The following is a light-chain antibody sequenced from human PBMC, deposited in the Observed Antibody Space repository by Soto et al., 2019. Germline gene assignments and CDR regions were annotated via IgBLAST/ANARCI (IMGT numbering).Light chain of an antibody. J-gene: IGKJ2*01. CDR3: QQYYSTHPMYT. CDR2: WAS. V-gene: IGKV4-1*01. CDR1: QSVLYSSNNKNY. Sequence: DIVMTQSPDSPAVSLGERATINCKSSQSVLYSSNNKNYLAWYQQKPGQPPKLLIYWASTRESGVPDRFSGSGSGTDFTLTISSLQAEDVAVYYCQQYYSTHPMYTFGQGTKLEIK.